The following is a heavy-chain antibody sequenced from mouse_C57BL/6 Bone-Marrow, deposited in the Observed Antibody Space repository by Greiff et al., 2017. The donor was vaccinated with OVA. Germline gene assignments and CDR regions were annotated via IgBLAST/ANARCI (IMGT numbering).Heavy chain of an antibody. CDR2: INPSTGGT. J-gene: IGHJ3*01. CDR1: GYSFTGYY. V-gene: IGHV1-42*01. D-gene: IGHD2-1*01. Sequence: VQLQQSGPELVKPGASVKISCKASGYSFTGYYMNWVKQSPEKSLEWIGEINPSTGGTTYNQKFKAKATLTVDKSFSTAYMQLKSLTSEDSAVYYCARPLPSFAYWGQGTLVTVSA. CDR3: ARPLPSFAY.